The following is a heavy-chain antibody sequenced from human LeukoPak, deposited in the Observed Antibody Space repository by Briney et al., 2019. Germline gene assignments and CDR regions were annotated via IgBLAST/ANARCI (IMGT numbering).Heavy chain of an antibody. D-gene: IGHD4-23*01. CDR1: GYSFTSHD. CDR2: MNPNSGNT. Sequence: GASVKVSCKASGYSFTSHDINWVRQATGQGLEWMGWMNPNSGNTGYAQKFQGRVTITRNNSMSKVYMELSSLRSEDTAVYYCARRLGLRWDLQAFDIWGQGTMVTV. J-gene: IGHJ3*02. CDR3: ARRLGLRWDLQAFDI. V-gene: IGHV1-8*03.